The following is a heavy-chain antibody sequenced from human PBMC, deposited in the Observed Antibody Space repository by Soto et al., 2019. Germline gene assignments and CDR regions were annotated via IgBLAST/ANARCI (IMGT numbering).Heavy chain of an antibody. CDR1: GFTFDSYA. V-gene: IGHV3-9*01. CDR2: ISWNSGSI. J-gene: IGHJ4*02. CDR3: VKDIHEQWLVSHFEY. Sequence: DVQLVESGGGLVQPGRSLRLSCVASGFTFDSYAMHWVRQAPGKGLEWVSGISWNSGSIGYEDSVKGRFTIPRDNAQNSLYLEMNSLRVEDTAFYYCVKDIHEQWLVSHFEYWGQGALVTVSS. D-gene: IGHD6-19*01.